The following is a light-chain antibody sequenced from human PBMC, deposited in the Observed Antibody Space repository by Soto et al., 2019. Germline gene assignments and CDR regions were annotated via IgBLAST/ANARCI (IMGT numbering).Light chain of an antibody. J-gene: IGLJ1*01. CDR3: SSYTTSYFYV. Sequence: QSALTQPASVSGSPGQSIAISCTGSGRDIGAYDYVSWYQQHPGKAPKLLIYGVKNRPSGVSYRFSASKYAFTASLTISGLQAEDEAHYYCSSYTTSYFYVFGPGTKVTVL. CDR2: GVK. V-gene: IGLV2-14*01. CDR1: GRDIGAYDY.